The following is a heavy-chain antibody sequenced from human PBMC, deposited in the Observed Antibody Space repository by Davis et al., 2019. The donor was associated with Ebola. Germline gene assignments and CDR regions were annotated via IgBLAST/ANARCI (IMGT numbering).Heavy chain of an antibody. CDR3: ARVRNGFDI. V-gene: IGHV4-34*01. CDR2: INHSGST. CDR1: GGSFSGYS. Sequence: PSETLSLTCAVYGGSFSGYSWSWIRQPPGKGLEWIGEINHSGSTNYNPSLKSRVTVSIDTSKNQFSLKLRSVTAADTAVYYCARVRNGFDIWGQGTGVTVSS. J-gene: IGHJ3*02.